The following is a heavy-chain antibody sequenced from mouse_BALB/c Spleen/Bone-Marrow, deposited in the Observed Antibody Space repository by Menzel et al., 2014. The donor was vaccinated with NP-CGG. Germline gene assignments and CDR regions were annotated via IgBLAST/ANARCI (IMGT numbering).Heavy chain of an antibody. D-gene: IGHD2-5*01. CDR2: ISSGGSYT. J-gene: IGHJ2*01. V-gene: IGHV5-6*02. CDR1: GFTFSSYG. Sequence: EVMLVESGGDLVTPGGSLKLSCAASGFTFSSYGMSWVRQTPDKRLEWVATISSGGSYTYYPDSVKGRFTISRDNAKNTLYLQMSSLKSEDTAKYYCTRRPLESNSYFDYWGQGTTLTVSS. CDR3: TRRPLESNSYFDY.